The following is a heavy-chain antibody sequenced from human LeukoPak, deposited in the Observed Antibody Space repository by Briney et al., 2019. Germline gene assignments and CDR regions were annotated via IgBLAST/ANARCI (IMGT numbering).Heavy chain of an antibody. Sequence: MTSETLSLTCTVSGGSISNYYWSWIRQPPGKGLEWIGYIYYSGSTNYNPSLKSRVTISVDTSKNQFSLKLRSVTAADTAVYYCARVHLDTGYRWGQGTLVTVSS. CDR2: IYYSGST. D-gene: IGHD5-18*01. CDR1: GGSISNYY. CDR3: ARVHLDTGYR. V-gene: IGHV4-59*01. J-gene: IGHJ5*02.